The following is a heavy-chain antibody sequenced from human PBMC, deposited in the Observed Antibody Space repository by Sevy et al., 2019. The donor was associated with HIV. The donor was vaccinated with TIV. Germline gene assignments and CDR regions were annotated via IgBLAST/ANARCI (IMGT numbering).Heavy chain of an antibody. CDR1: GDSVSSDNYY. Sequence: SETLSLTCTVSGDSVSSDNYYWSWIRQPPGKGLEWIGYIFYRGGTNYNPSPKSRVTISVDTSKNQFSLKLNSVTAADTAVYYCARLSAVSRSYNFDYWGQGTLVTVSS. V-gene: IGHV4-61*01. D-gene: IGHD4-4*01. J-gene: IGHJ4*02. CDR2: IFYRGGT. CDR3: ARLSAVSRSYNFDY.